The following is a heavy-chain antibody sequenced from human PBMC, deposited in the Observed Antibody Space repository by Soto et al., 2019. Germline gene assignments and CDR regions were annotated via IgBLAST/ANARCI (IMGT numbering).Heavy chain of an antibody. Sequence: EVQLVESGGGLVQPGGSLRLSCAASGFTVSSNYMSWVRQAPGKGLEWVSVIYSGGSTYYADSVKGRFTISRDNSKSTLYLQMNSLRAEDTAVYYCARGFTYYDYVWGSYRQRFDYWGQGTLVTVSS. CDR1: GFTVSSNY. D-gene: IGHD3-16*02. CDR2: IYSGGST. V-gene: IGHV3-66*01. J-gene: IGHJ4*02. CDR3: ARGFTYYDYVWGSYRQRFDY.